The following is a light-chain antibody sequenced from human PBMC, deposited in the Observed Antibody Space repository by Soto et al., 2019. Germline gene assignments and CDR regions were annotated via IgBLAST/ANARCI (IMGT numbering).Light chain of an antibody. CDR3: QQANSFSVA. J-gene: IGKJ1*01. Sequence: HMSQCPSTLTGSLGARVTFTCRASQTISSWLAWYQQKPGKAPKLLIYEASTLKSGVPSRFSGSGSGTEFTLTISSLQPDDFATYYCQQANSFSVAFGEGTKVDIK. CDR1: QTISSW. CDR2: EAS. V-gene: IGKV1-5*03.